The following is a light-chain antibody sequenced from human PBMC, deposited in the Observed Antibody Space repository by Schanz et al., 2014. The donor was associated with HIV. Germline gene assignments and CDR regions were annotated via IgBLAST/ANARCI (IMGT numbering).Light chain of an antibody. CDR3: ATWDDSLDGWV. Sequence: QSVLTQPPSASGTPGQRGTISCSGSSSNFRSNAVNWDQHLPGTAPRLVIYNTFHRPSGVPDRFSGSQSGTSASLAISGLQSEDESDFFCATWDDSLDGWVFGGGTKLTVL. CDR1: SSNFRSNA. CDR2: NTF. V-gene: IGLV1-44*01. J-gene: IGLJ3*02.